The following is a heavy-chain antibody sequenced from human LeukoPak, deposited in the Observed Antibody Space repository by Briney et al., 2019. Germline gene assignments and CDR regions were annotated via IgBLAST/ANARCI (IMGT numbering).Heavy chain of an antibody. CDR3: ARVPRIEYCGGDCYSLYWYFDL. D-gene: IGHD2-21*02. CDR1: GGSISSSSYY. CDR2: IYYSGST. V-gene: IGHV4-39*07. J-gene: IGHJ2*01. Sequence: SETLSLTCTVSGGSISSSSYYWGCIRQPPGKGLECIGSIYYSGSTYYNPSLKSRVTISVDTSKNQFSLKLSSVTAADTAVYYCARVPRIEYCGGDCYSLYWYFDLWGRGTLVTVSS.